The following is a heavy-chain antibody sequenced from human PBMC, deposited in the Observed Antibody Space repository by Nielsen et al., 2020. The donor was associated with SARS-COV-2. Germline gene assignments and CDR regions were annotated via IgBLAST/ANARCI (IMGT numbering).Heavy chain of an antibody. V-gene: IGHV3-73*01. CDR2: IRSKANSYAT. D-gene: IGHD6-13*01. CDR3: TSQYSSSWYGGVY. J-gene: IGHJ4*02. CDR1: GFTFSGSA. Sequence: GGSLRLSCAASGFTFSGSAMHWVRQASGKGLEWVGRIRSKANSYATAYAASVKGRFTISRDDSKNTAYLQMNSLKTEDTAVYYCTSQYSSSWYGGVYWGQGTPVTVSS.